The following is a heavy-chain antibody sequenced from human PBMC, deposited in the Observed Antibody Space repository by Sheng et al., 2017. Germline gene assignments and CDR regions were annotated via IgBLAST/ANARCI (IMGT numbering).Heavy chain of an antibody. D-gene: IGHD3-22*01. CDR1: GGSFSGYY. CDR3: ARGRNYYDSSGYYYFDY. V-gene: IGHV4-34*01. J-gene: IGHJ4*01. CDR2: INHSGST. Sequence: QVQLQQWGAGLLKPSETLSLTCAVYGGSFSGYYWSWIRQPPGKGLEWIGEINHSGSTNYNPSLKSRVTISVDTSKNQFSLKLSSVTAADTAVYYCARGRNYYDSSGYYYFDYWGQEPWSPSPQ.